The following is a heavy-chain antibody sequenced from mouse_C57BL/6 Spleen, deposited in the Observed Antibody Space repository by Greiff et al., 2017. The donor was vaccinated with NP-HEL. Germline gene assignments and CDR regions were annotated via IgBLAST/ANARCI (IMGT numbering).Heavy chain of an antibody. Sequence: VQLQQSGAELVRPGTSVKMSCKASGYTFTNYWIGWAKQRPGHGLEWIGDIYPGGGYTNYNEKFKGKATLTADKSSSTAYMQFSSLTSEDSAIYYCARSGYYGSSSRAYWGQGTLVTVSA. J-gene: IGHJ3*01. V-gene: IGHV1-63*01. D-gene: IGHD1-1*01. CDR1: GYTFTNYW. CDR3: ARSGYYGSSSRAY. CDR2: IYPGGGYT.